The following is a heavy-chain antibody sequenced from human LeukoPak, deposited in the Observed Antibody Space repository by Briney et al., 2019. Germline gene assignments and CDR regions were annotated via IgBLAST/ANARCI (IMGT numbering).Heavy chain of an antibody. CDR2: ISAYNGNT. CDR1: GYTFTSYG. D-gene: IGHD3-16*02. V-gene: IGHV1-18*01. Sequence: ASVKVSCKASGYTFTSYGISWVRQAPGQGLEWMGWISAYNGNTNYAQKLQGRVTMTTDTSTSTAYMELSTLRSEDTAVYYCARGGFRLGELSFVPGKFLDFWGPGTLVTVSS. J-gene: IGHJ4*02. CDR3: ARGGFRLGELSFVPGKFLDF.